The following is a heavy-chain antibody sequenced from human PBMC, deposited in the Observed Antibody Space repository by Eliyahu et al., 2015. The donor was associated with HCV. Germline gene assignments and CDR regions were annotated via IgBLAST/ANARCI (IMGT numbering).Heavy chain of an antibody. Sequence: QVQLQESGPGLVKPSETLSLTCTVSGGSISSYYWSWIRQPPGKGLEWIGYIYYSGSTNYNPSLKSRVTISVDTSKNQFSLKLSSVTAADTAVYYCAREGSYRITMVRGVIRAFDYWGQGTLVTVSS. CDR1: GGSISSYY. J-gene: IGHJ4*02. CDR2: IYYSGST. V-gene: IGHV4-59*01. CDR3: AREGSYRITMVRGVIRAFDY. D-gene: IGHD3-10*01.